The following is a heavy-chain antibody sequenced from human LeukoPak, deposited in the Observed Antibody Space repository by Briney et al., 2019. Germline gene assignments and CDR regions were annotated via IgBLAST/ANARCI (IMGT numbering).Heavy chain of an antibody. Sequence: KISCKGSGYSFTSYWIGWVRQMPGKGLEWMGRIIPILGIANYAQKFQGRVTITADKSTSTAYMELRSLRSDDTAVYYCARDGGGSGSYYGWFDPWGQGTLVTVSS. D-gene: IGHD3-10*01. V-gene: IGHV1-69*04. CDR1: GYSFTSYW. J-gene: IGHJ5*02. CDR2: IIPILGIA. CDR3: ARDGGGSGSYYGWFDP.